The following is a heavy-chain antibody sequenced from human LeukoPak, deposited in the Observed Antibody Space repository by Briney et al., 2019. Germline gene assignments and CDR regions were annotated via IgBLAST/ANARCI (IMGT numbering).Heavy chain of an antibody. CDR1: GFTFSSYG. CDR3: ARDTSSPT. Sequence: GRSLRLSCAASGFTFSSYGMHWVRQAPGKGLEWVASIWYDGSNKYYADSVKGRFTISRDNSKNTLYLQMNSLRAEDTAVYYCARDTSSPTWGQGAMVTVSS. D-gene: IGHD6-13*01. V-gene: IGHV3-33*01. J-gene: IGHJ3*01. CDR2: IWYDGSNK.